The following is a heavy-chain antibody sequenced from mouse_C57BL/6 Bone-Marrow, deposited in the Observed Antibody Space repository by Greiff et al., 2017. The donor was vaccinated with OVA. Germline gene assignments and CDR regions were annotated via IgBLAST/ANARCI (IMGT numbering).Heavy chain of an antibody. CDR3: ATPWFAY. V-gene: IGHV5-12*01. J-gene: IGHJ3*01. Sequence: EVKLQESGGGLVQPGGSLKLSCAASGFTFSDYYMYWVRQTPEKRLEWVAYISNGGGSTYYPDTVKGRFTISRDNAKNTLYLQMSRLKSEDTAMYYCATPWFAYWGQGTLVTVSA. CDR1: GFTFSDYY. CDR2: ISNGGGST.